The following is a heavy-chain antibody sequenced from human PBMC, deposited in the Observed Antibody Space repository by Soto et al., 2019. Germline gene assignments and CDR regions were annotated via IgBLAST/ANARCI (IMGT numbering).Heavy chain of an antibody. CDR1: GDSVSSNSSV. Sequence: SQTLSLTCAISGDSVSSNSSVWNCISQSPSRGLEWLGRTYYRSKWYNDYAVSVKSRITINPDTSKNQFSLQLNSVTPEDTAVYYCARGWLQSGFDIWGQGTMVTVSS. CDR3: ARGWLQSGFDI. J-gene: IGHJ3*02. CDR2: TYYRSKWYN. D-gene: IGHD5-12*01. V-gene: IGHV6-1*01.